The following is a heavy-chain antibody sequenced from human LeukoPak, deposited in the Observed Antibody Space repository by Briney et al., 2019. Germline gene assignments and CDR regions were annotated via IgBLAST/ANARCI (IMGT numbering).Heavy chain of an antibody. V-gene: IGHV4-4*07. CDR1: GGSMSSHD. J-gene: IGHJ3*02. CDR2: IFTTGRT. D-gene: IGHD3-3*01. Sequence: SETLSLTCTVSGGSMSSHDWTWIRQPAGKGLEWLGRIFTTGRTNYNPSLKSRLTMSIDTSKNEFSVRLTSVTAADTAMYYCARVRLGHDLWSDYDALDIWGRGTMVAVSS. CDR3: ARVRLGHDLWSDYDALDI.